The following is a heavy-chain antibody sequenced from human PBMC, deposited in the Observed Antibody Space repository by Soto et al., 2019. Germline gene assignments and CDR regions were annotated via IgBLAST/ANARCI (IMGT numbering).Heavy chain of an antibody. CDR1: GGCLSGYY. D-gene: IGHD2-15*01. J-gene: IGHJ5*02. Sequence: EILSLTCAVYGGCLSGYYWSWIRQPPGKGLEWIGEINHSGSTNYNPSLKSRVTISVDTSKNQFSLKLSSVTAADTAVYYCARGGRRMVVVVAAKHNWFDPWGQGTLVTVSS. V-gene: IGHV4-34*01. CDR3: ARGGRRMVVVVAAKHNWFDP. CDR2: INHSGST.